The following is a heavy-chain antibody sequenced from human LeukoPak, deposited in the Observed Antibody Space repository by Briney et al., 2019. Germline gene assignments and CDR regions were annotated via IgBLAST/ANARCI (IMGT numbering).Heavy chain of an antibody. CDR2: IKLDGSEK. CDR1: GFTFGKYW. D-gene: IGHD3-16*02. Sequence: PGGSLRLSCVASGFTFGKYWMSWVRQAPGKGLEWVANIKLDGSEKNYVDSVKGRFTISRDNTKNSLYLQMNSLRAEDTAVYYCASFASNLIGLDYWGQGTLVTVSS. V-gene: IGHV3-7*01. CDR3: ASFASNLIGLDY. J-gene: IGHJ4*02.